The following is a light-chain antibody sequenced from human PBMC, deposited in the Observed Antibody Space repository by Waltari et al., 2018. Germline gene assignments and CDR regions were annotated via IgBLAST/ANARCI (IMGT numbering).Light chain of an antibody. CDR3: HSFDSSNQV. V-gene: IGLV6-57*01. CDR1: SGSIFGYY. CDR2: EDN. J-gene: IGLJ2*01. Sequence: NFLLTQPQSATGSPGMTVTSSCTRNSGSIFGYYVRWYQQRPGHFPTIVIFEDNQRPSGVPDRFSGSIDRSSNSASLTISGLKTEDEADYYCHSFDSSNQVFGGGTKLTVL.